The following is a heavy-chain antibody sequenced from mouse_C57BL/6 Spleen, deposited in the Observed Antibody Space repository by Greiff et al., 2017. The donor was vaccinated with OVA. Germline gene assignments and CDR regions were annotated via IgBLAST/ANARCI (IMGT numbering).Heavy chain of an antibody. CDR2: IDPETGGT. J-gene: IGHJ2*01. D-gene: IGHD4-1*01. CDR1: GYTFTDYE. CDR3: TREATNWDGRSPYFDY. V-gene: IGHV1-15*01. Sequence: VQLQQSGAELVRPGASVTLSCKASGYTFTDYEMHWVKQTPVHGLEWIGAIDPETGGTAYNQKFKGKAILTADKSSSTAYMELRSLTSEDSAVYYCTREATNWDGRSPYFDYWGQGTTLTVSS.